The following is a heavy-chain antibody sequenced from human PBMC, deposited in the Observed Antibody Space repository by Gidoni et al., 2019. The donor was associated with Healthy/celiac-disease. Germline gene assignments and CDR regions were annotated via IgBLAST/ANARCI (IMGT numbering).Heavy chain of an antibody. CDR1: GFTFSSYG. D-gene: IGHD1-7*01. CDR3: ARDRWNYGDLYY. V-gene: IGHV3-33*01. CDR2: IWYDGSNK. J-gene: IGHJ4*02. Sequence: QVQLVESGGGVVQPGRSLRLSCAASGFTFSSYGRQWVRQAPGKGLEWVAVIWYDGSNKDYADSVKGRFTISRDNSKNTLYLQMNSLRAEDTAVYYCARDRWNYGDLYYWGQGTLVTVSS.